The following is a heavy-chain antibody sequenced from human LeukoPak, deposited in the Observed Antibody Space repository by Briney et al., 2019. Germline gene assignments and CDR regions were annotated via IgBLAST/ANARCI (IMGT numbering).Heavy chain of an antibody. CDR1: GDSISSSSYY. Sequence: SETLSLTCTISGDSISSSSYYWGWIRQPPGKGQEWIGDIYYRGSTYYNPSLKSRVSISIDTSNNQFSLTLNSVTAADTALYFCARRRYYDSTGYLDWGQGTLVTVSS. V-gene: IGHV4-39*01. D-gene: IGHD3-22*01. J-gene: IGHJ1*01. CDR2: IYYRGST. CDR3: ARRRYYDSTGYLD.